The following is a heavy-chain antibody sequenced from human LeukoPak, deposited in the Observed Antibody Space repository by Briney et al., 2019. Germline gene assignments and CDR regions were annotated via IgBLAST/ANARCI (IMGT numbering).Heavy chain of an antibody. J-gene: IGHJ4*02. D-gene: IGHD3-3*01. V-gene: IGHV3-23*01. CDR2: ISASGDST. Sequence: PGGSLRLSCAASGFTFRKYAMSWVRLAPGKGLELVSGISASGDSTYYADSVKGRITISRDNSKNTLYLQINSLRDEDTAVYYCANGNGQRFLEWLHETYYDYWGQGTLVTVSS. CDR1: GFTFRKYA. CDR3: ANGNGQRFLEWLHETYYDY.